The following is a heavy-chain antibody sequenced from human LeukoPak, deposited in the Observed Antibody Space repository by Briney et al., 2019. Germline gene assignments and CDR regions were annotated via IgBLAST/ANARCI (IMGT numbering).Heavy chain of an antibody. D-gene: IGHD3-22*01. CDR2: MSPNSGNT. V-gene: IGHV1-8*01. CDR1: GYTFTSYD. CDR3: ARWASGYSPHYYYYGMDV. J-gene: IGHJ6*02. Sequence: ASVKVSCEASGYTFTSYDINWVRQATGQGLEWMGWMSPNSGNTGYAQKFQGRVTMTRNTSISTAYMELSSLRSEDTAVYYCARWASGYSPHYYYYGMDVWGQGTTVTVSS.